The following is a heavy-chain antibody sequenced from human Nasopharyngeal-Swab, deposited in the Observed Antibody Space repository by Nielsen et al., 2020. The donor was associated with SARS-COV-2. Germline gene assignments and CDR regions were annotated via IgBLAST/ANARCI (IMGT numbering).Heavy chain of an antibody. CDR2: IDPSDSYT. D-gene: IGHD1-26*01. CDR3: ARGRPSSGSSAYYYYGMDV. J-gene: IGHJ6*02. V-gene: IGHV5-10-1*01. CDR1: GYTFTSYW. Sequence: KVSCKGSGYTFTSYWISWVRQMPGKGLEWMGRIDPSDSYTNYNPSFQGHVTISVDKSISTAYLQCSSLKASDTAMYYCARGRPSSGSSAYYYYGMDVWGQGTTVTVSS.